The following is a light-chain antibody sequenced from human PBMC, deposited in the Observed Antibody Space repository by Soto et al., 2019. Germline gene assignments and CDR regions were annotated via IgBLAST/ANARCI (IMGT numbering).Light chain of an antibody. CDR1: SSDVGGYNY. V-gene: IGLV2-14*01. CDR3: SSYTSSSTFYV. CDR2: DVS. J-gene: IGLJ1*01. Sequence: QSALTQPASVSGSPGQSITISCTGTSSDVGGYNYVSWYQQHPGKAPKLMIYDVSNRPSGVSNRFSGSKSGNTASLTISGRQPEDEADYYCSSYTSSSTFYVFGTGTKVTVL.